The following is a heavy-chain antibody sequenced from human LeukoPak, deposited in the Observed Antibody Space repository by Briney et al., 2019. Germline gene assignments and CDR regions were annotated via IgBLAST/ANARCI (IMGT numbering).Heavy chain of an antibody. Sequence: GGSLRLSCAASGLTFSSYWLHWVRQAPGKGLAWVARINPDGSISTYADSVQGRVTISSDTAKDTLFLQMNSLRAEDTAVYYCGREARVGGALQYWGQGTPVTVSS. CDR1: GLTFSSYW. J-gene: IGHJ4*02. D-gene: IGHD1-26*01. CDR2: INPDGSIS. V-gene: IGHV3-74*03. CDR3: GREARVGGALQY.